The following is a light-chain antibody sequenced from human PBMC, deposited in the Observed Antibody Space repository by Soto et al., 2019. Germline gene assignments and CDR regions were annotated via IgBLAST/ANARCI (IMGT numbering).Light chain of an antibody. CDR3: TSFTSSNTLV. Sequence: QSALTQPASVSGSPGQSITISCTGTSSDVGAYNYVSWYQQHPGKAPKLMIFEVSNRPSGVSNRFSGSKSGNTASLTISGLQAEDDDSYYCTSFTSSNTLVFGGGTKLTVL. CDR2: EVS. V-gene: IGLV2-14*01. J-gene: IGLJ2*01. CDR1: SSDVGAYNY.